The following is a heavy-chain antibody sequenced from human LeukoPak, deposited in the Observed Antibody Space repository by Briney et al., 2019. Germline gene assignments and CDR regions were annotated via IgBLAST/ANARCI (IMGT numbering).Heavy chain of an antibody. CDR2: ISPSGGIT. V-gene: IGHV3-23*01. D-gene: IGHD5-24*01. CDR1: GFTFSSHG. CDR3: ARGWAGWIQSDSGDYFCYYMDV. Sequence: GGSLRLSCAASGFTFSSHGMNWVRQAPGKGLEWVSGISPSGGITYYTDSVKGRFTISRDNSKNTQSLQMNSLRAEDTAVYYCARGWAGWIQSDSGDYFCYYMDVWGKGTTATVSS. J-gene: IGHJ6*03.